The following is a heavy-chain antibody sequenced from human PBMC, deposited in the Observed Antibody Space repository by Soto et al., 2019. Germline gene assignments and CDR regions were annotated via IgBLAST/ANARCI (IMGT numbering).Heavy chain of an antibody. D-gene: IGHD3-3*01. Sequence: SETMSLTCTVSGGSISSYYLSLIRQPPGKGLEWIGYIYYSGSTNYNPSLKSRVTISVDTSKNQFSLKLSSVTAADTAVYYCARHAFSYDFWSGPLDYWGQGTLVTVSS. CDR1: GGSISSYY. J-gene: IGHJ4*02. CDR2: IYYSGST. CDR3: ARHAFSYDFWSGPLDY. V-gene: IGHV4-59*08.